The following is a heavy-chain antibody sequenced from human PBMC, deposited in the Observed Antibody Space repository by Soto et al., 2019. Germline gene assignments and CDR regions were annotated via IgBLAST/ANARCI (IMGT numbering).Heavy chain of an antibody. J-gene: IGHJ4*02. V-gene: IGHV3-23*01. CDR1: GFTFSSYA. D-gene: IGHD3-22*01. CDR2: ISGSGGST. CDR3: AKDREMIVGVSYYFDY. Sequence: GWSLRLSCAASGFTFSSYAMSWVRQAPGKGLEWVSSISGSGGSTYYADSVKGRFTISRDNSKNTLYLQMNSLRAEDTAVYYCAKDREMIVGVSYYFDYWGQGTMGTVSS.